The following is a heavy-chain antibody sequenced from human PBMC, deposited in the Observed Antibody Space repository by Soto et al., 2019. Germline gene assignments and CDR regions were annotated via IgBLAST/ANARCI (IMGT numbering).Heavy chain of an antibody. J-gene: IGHJ6*03. CDR1: GGSISSSSYY. V-gene: IGHV4-39*01. CDR3: YGSHYYSYYYMDV. Sequence: QLQLQESGPGLVKPSETLSLTCTVSGGSISSSSYYWGWIRQPPGKGLEWIGSIYYSGSTYYNPSLQSRVTISVDTSKNQFSLKLSSVTAADTAVYYCYGSHYYSYYYMDVWGKGTTVTVSS. D-gene: IGHD4-17*01. CDR2: IYYSGST.